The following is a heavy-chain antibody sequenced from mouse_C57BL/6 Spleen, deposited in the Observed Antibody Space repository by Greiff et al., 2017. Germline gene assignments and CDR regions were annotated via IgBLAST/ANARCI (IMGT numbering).Heavy chain of an antibody. V-gene: IGHV7-3*01. J-gene: IGHJ1*03. D-gene: IGHD1-1*01. CDR1: GFTFTDYY. CDR2: IGNKANGYTT. Sequence: EVKLMESGGGLVQPGGSLSLSCAASGFTFTDYYMSWVRQPPGKALEWLGFIGNKANGYTTEYSASVKGRFTISRDNSQSILYLQMNALSAEDRATYYCARYTDYGSSYGYFDVWGTGTTVTVSS. CDR3: ARYTDYGSSYGYFDV.